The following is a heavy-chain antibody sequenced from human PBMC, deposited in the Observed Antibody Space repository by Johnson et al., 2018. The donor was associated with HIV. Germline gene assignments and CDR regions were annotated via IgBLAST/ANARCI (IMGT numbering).Heavy chain of an antibody. CDR1: GFTFSSYG. CDR3: ARVKGCTGGVCSALGAFDI. CDR2: IRYDGSNK. D-gene: IGHD2-8*02. Sequence: QVQLVESGGGVVQPGGSLRLSCAASGFTFSSYGMHWVRQAPGKGLEWVAVIRYDGSNKYYSDSVKGRFPISSDNSKNTLYLQMNSLRAEDTAVYYCARVKGCTGGVCSALGAFDIWGQGTMVTVSS. V-gene: IGHV3-33*01. J-gene: IGHJ3*02.